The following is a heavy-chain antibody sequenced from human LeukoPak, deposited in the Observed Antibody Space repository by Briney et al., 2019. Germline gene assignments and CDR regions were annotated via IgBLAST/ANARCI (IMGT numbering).Heavy chain of an antibody. J-gene: IGHJ4*02. Sequence: GGSLRLSCAASGFTFRSYAMSWVRQAPGKGLEWVAAISGSGVSTRDADSVKGRFTISRDNSKNTLYLQMSSLGAEDTAVYYCAKDHMSSPVTYGYSFDSWGQGTLVTVSS. CDR3: AKDHMSSPVTYGYSFDS. CDR2: ISGSGVST. CDR1: GFTFRSYA. D-gene: IGHD5-18*01. V-gene: IGHV3-23*01.